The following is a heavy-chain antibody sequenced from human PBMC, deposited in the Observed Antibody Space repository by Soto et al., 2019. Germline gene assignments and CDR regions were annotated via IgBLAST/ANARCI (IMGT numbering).Heavy chain of an antibody. CDR1: GGSFGGYY. V-gene: IGHV4-34*01. Sequence: SETLSLTCAVYGGSFGGYYWSWIRQPPGKGLEWIGEINHSGSTNYNPSLKSRVTISVDTSKNQFSLKLSSVTAADTAVYYCATVVAASSWFDPWGQGTLVTVSS. CDR2: INHSGST. J-gene: IGHJ5*02. CDR3: ATVVAASSWFDP. D-gene: IGHD2-15*01.